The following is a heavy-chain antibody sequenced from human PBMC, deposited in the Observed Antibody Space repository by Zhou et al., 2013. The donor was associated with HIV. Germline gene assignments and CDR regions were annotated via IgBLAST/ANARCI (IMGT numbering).Heavy chain of an antibody. CDR2: INPKNGDT. V-gene: IGHV1-2*02. Sequence: QVYLVQSGGEVKKPGASVNVSCKASGYIITDYYLHWVRQAPGQGLQWMGWINPKNGDTNFVQTFKGRITMTRDTSINTAYMVLTSLKSNDTALYFCARDWQFHVIFDDYYIDVWGEGTTVIVSS. CDR3: ARDWQFHVIFDDYYIDV. CDR1: GYIITDYY. J-gene: IGHJ6*03. D-gene: IGHD3-3*02.